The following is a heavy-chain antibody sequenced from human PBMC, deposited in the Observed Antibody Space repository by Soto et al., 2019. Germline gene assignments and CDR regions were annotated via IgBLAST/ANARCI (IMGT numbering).Heavy chain of an antibody. D-gene: IGHD3-3*01. V-gene: IGHV3-7*01. J-gene: IGHJ5*02. CDR3: ARTVRGGITIFGVVIKGNWFDP. CDR2: IKQDGSEK. CDR1: GFTFSSYW. Sequence: GGSLRLSCAASGFTFSSYWMSWVRQAPGKGLEWVANIKQDGSEKYYVDSVKGRFTISRDNAKNSLYLQMNSLRAEDTAVYYCARTVRGGITIFGVVIKGNWFDPWGQGTLVTVSS.